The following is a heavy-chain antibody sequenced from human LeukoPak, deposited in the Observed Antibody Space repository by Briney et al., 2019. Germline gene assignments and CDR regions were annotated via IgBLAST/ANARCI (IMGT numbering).Heavy chain of an antibody. D-gene: IGHD5-24*01. V-gene: IGHV3-23*01. CDR3: AKSGYNRFDY. CDR1: GGSISSSSYY. Sequence: ETLSLTCTVSGGSISSSSYYWGWIRQPPGKGLEWVSSISGSGSGGSTYYADSVKGRFTISRDNSKNTLYLQMNSLRAEDTAVYYCAKSGYNRFDYWGRGTLVTVSS. J-gene: IGHJ4*02. CDR2: ISGSGSGGST.